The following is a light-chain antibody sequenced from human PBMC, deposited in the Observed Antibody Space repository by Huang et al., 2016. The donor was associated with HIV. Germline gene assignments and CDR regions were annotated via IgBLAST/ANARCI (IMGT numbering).Light chain of an antibody. J-gene: IGKJ4*01. CDR3: QHYGSSLVT. CDR1: QSVSDSY. Sequence: EIVLTQTPGTLSLSPGERATLSCRASQSVSDSYFAWYQQKPGQAPRLLSYGASNRATGIQDRFSGSGSGTDSTLTISTLEPEDFSVYFCQHYGSSLVTFGGGTKVEIK. CDR2: GAS. V-gene: IGKV3-20*01.